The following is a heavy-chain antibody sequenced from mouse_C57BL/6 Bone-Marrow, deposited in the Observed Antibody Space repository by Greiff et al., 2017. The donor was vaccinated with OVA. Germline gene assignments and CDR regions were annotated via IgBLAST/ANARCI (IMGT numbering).Heavy chain of an antibody. Sequence: QVQLKQSGAELVRPGASVKLSCKASGYTFTDYYINWVKQRPGQGLEWIARIYPGSGNTYYNEKFTGKATLTAEKSSSTAYMQLSSLTSEDSAVYFCAREGSIYYYGSSHFAMDYWGQGTSVTVSS. CDR3: AREGSIYYYGSSHFAMDY. CDR2: IYPGSGNT. CDR1: GYTFTDYY. J-gene: IGHJ4*01. D-gene: IGHD1-1*01. V-gene: IGHV1-76*01.